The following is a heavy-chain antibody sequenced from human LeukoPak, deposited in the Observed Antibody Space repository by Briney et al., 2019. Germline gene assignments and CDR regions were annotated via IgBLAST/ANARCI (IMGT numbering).Heavy chain of an antibody. CDR1: GYSFTSYW. CDR3: ARHGPDTAMVTSFDY. Sequence: GESLKISCRGSGYSFTSYWIGWVRQMPGKGLEWMGIIYPGDSDTRYSPSFQGQVTISADKSISTAYLQWSSLKASDTAMYYCARHGPDTAMVTSFDYWGQGTLVTVSS. J-gene: IGHJ4*02. D-gene: IGHD5-18*01. CDR2: IYPGDSDT. V-gene: IGHV5-51*01.